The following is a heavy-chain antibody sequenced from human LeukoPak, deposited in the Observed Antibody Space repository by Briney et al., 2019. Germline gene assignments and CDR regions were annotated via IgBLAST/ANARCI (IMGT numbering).Heavy chain of an antibody. J-gene: IGHJ5*02. CDR2: INPNSGGT. V-gene: IGHV1-2*02. CDR3: ARAPETYYYGSGSYLNWFDP. D-gene: IGHD3-10*01. CDR1: RYTFTGYY. Sequence: ASVKVSCKTSRYTFTGYYMHWVRQAPGQGLEWMGWINPNSGGTDYAQKFQGRVTMTRDTSISTAYMELSRLRSDDTAVYYCARAPETYYYGSGSYLNWFDPWGQGTLVTVSS.